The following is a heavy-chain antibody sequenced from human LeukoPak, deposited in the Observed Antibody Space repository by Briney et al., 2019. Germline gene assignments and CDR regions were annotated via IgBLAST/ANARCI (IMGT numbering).Heavy chain of an antibody. CDR3: ARVGEEGTIDY. CDR2: IYYSGST. V-gene: IGHV4-59*01. J-gene: IGHJ4*02. Sequence: SETLSLTCTVSGGSISSYYWSRIRQPPGKGLEWIGYIYYSGSTNYNPSLKSRVTISVDTSKNQFSLKLSSVTAADTAVYYCARVGEEGTIDYWGQGTLVTVSS. D-gene: IGHD1-1*01. CDR1: GGSISSYY.